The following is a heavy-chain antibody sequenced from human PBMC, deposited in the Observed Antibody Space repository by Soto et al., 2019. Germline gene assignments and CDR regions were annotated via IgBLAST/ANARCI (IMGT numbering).Heavy chain of an antibody. CDR1: GDSVSSNSAA. J-gene: IGHJ6*02. CDR2: TYYRSKWYN. Sequence: SQTLSLTCAISGDSVSSNSAAWNWIRQSPSRGLEWLGRTYYRSKWYNDYAVSVKSRITINPDTSKNQFSLQLNSVTPEETAVYYCARTYGGSYEDYYYYGMDVWGQGTTVTVSS. CDR3: ARTYGGSYEDYYYYGMDV. D-gene: IGHD1-26*01. V-gene: IGHV6-1*01.